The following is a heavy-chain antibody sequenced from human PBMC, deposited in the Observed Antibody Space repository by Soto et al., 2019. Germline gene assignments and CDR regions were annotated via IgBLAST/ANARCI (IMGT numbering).Heavy chain of an antibody. V-gene: IGHV4-30-4*01. CDR2: IYYSGST. CDR3: ARAEMFNYGVFQH. CDR1: GGSISSGDYY. J-gene: IGHJ1*01. Sequence: QVQLQESGPGLVKPSQTLSLTCTVSGGSISSGDYYWSWIRQPPRKGLEWIGYIYYSGSTYYNPSLKSRVTISVDTSKNQYSLKLSSVTAADTAVYYCARAEMFNYGVFQHWGQGTLVTVSS. D-gene: IGHD4-17*01.